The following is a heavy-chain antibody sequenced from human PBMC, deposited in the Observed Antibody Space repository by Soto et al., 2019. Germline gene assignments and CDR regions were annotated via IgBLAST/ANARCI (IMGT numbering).Heavy chain of an antibody. D-gene: IGHD5-18*01. V-gene: IGHV4-59*01. CDR1: GGSISSYY. J-gene: IGHJ5*02. CDR3: AREVDTAMAMFDP. CDR2: IYYSGST. Sequence: SSETLSLTCTVSGGSISSYYWSWIRQPPGKGLEWIGYIYYSGSTNYNPSLKSRVTISVDTSKNQFSLKLSSVTAADTAVYYCAREVDTAMAMFDPWGQGTLLTVSS.